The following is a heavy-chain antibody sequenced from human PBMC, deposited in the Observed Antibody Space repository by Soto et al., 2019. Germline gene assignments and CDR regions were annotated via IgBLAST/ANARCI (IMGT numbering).Heavy chain of an antibody. J-gene: IGHJ4*02. Sequence: GGSLRLSCGASGFTFSNYWMSWVRQAPGKGLEWVANIKQDGSEQYYVGSVKGRFTISRDNAKNSLYLQMDSLRAEDTAVYYCATGPHVEMATIFWGRGTLVTVSS. D-gene: IGHD5-12*01. V-gene: IGHV3-7*01. CDR2: IKQDGSEQ. CDR3: ATGPHVEMATIF. CDR1: GFTFSNYW.